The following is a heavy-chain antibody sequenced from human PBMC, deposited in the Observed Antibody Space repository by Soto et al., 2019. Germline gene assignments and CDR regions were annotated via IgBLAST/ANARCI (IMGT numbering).Heavy chain of an antibody. CDR3: ARDMEITMVRGVSNYYYGMDV. Sequence: PGGSLRLSCAASGFTFSSYSMNWVRQAPGKGLEWVSYISSSSSTIYYADSVKGRFTISRDNAKNSLYLQMNSLRAEDTAVYYCARDMEITMVRGVSNYYYGMDVWGQGTTVTVSS. V-gene: IGHV3-48*01. CDR2: ISSSSSTI. CDR1: GFTFSSYS. J-gene: IGHJ6*02. D-gene: IGHD3-10*01.